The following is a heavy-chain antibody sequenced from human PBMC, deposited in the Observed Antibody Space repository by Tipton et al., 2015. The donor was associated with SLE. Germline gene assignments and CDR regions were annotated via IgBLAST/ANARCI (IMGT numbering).Heavy chain of an antibody. J-gene: IGHJ2*01. CDR3: AKADGVLGSQVPYWYFDL. V-gene: IGHV4-59*01. CDR1: RASITSYH. CDR2: MYHNGKT. D-gene: IGHD2-8*02. Sequence: TLSLTCTVSRASITSYHWGWIRQPPGKRLEWIGYMYHNGKTKYNPSLESRITASLDMSKNQFFLTLTSVTAADTAVYYCAKADGVLGSQVPYWYFDLWGRGTLVTVSS.